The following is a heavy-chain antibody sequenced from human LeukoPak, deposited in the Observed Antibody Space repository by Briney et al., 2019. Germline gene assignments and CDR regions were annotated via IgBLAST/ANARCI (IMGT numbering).Heavy chain of an antibody. CDR3: AKDRLFGSGLNGPHYYYGMDV. CDR1: EFTFTTYG. J-gene: IGHJ6*02. CDR2: IYYDGSNI. D-gene: IGHD1-26*01. V-gene: IGHV3-30*02. Sequence: PGRSLTLSCAASEFTFTTYGMHWVRQAPGKGLEWVAFIYYDGSNIYYADYVKGRFTISRDISKNTLYLQMNSLRPEDTAVYYCAKDRLFGSGLNGPHYYYGMDVWGQGTTVTVSS.